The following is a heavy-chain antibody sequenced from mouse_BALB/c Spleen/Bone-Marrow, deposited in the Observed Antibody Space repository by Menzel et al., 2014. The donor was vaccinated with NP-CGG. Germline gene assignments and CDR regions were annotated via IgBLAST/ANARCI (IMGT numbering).Heavy chain of an antibody. J-gene: IGHJ1*01. CDR2: ISRGSSTI. CDR3: ARSGISTGSYWYFDI. Sequence: EVMLVESGGGLVQPGGSRKLSCAASGFTFSGFGMHWVRQAPEKGLEWVAYISRGSSTIYYADTVKGRFTISRDNPKNTLFLQMTSLRSEDTAMYYCARSGISTGSYWYFDIWGEGTTVTVSS. D-gene: IGHD1-1*01. V-gene: IGHV5-17*02. CDR1: GFTFSGFG.